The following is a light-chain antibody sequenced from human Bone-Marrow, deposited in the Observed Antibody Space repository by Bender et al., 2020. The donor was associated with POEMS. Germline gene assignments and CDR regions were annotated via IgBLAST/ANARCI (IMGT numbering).Light chain of an antibody. Sequence: QSALTQVASVSGSPGQSITISCTGTSSDIGGYNFVSWYQQRPGKAPKLLIYDVTHRPSGVSNRFSGSKSGNTASLTISGLQPEDEADYYCNSFTSSSALVVFGGGTQLTVL. CDR1: SSDIGGYNF. V-gene: IGLV2-14*01. CDR2: DVT. CDR3: NSFTSSSALVV. J-gene: IGLJ3*02.